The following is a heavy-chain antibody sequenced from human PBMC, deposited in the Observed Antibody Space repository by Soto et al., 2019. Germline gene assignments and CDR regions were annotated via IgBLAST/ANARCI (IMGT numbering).Heavy chain of an antibody. CDR2: ISAYNGNT. V-gene: IGHV1-18*01. CDR1: GYTFSSYH. CDR3: ARDSPPFDP. J-gene: IGHJ5*02. Sequence: QFQLVQSGAEVKKPGASVKVACKSSGYTFSSYHISWVRQAPGQGLEWMGWISAYNGNTNYAQKLQGRVTITTDTATSTAYMELRSLRSDDTAVYYCARDSPPFDPWGQGPLVPVSS.